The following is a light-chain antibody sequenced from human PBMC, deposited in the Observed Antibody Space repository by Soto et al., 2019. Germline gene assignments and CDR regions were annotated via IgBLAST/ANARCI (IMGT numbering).Light chain of an antibody. V-gene: IGKV3-20*01. J-gene: IGKJ2*01. CDR2: GAS. Sequence: VMTQSPATLSLSPGERATLSCRASQSVSSSYLAWYQQKPGQAPRVLIYGASSRATGIPDRFSGSGSGTDFTFTINRLEPEDFAVYYCQQYGSSPYTFGQGTKLEIK. CDR1: QSVSSSY. CDR3: QQYGSSPYT.